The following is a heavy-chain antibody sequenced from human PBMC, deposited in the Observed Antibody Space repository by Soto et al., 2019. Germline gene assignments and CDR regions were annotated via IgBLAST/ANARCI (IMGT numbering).Heavy chain of an antibody. Sequence: PGESLKISCKGSGYSFTSYWIGWVRQMPGKGLEWMGIIYPGDSDTRYSPSFQGQVTISADKSISTAYLQWSSLKASDTAMYYCARRSLAPSPHAFYDYIWGSYRPTVDAFDSWGQGTRVTVSS. D-gene: IGHD3-16*02. CDR2: IYPGDSDT. CDR1: GYSFTSYW. J-gene: IGHJ3*02. CDR3: ARRSLAPSPHAFYDYIWGSYRPTVDAFDS. V-gene: IGHV5-51*01.